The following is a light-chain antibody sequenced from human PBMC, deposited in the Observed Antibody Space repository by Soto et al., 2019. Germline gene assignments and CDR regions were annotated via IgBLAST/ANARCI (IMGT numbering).Light chain of an antibody. J-gene: IGKJ1*01. CDR2: GAS. CDR3: QQYNNWPRT. V-gene: IGKV3-15*01. Sequence: EIVLTQSPGTLSLSPGDRATLSCRASHSINTSFLAWFQQKPGQAPRLLIYGASTRATGIPARFSGSGSGTEFTLTISSLQSEDFAVYYCQQYNNWPRTFGQGTKVDI. CDR1: HSINTSF.